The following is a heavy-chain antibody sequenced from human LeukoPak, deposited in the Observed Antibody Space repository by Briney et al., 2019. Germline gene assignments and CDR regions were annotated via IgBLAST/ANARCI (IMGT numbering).Heavy chain of an antibody. Sequence: SETLSLTCAVYGGSFSGYYWSWIRQPPGKGLEWIGEINHSGSTNYNPSLKSRVTISVDTSKNQFSLKLSSVTAADTAVYYCARVRDASGIAAAGTGVLYGMDVWGQGTTVTVSS. CDR2: INHSGST. V-gene: IGHV4-34*01. CDR3: ARVRDASGIAAAGTGVLYGMDV. D-gene: IGHD6-13*01. J-gene: IGHJ6*02. CDR1: GGSFSGYY.